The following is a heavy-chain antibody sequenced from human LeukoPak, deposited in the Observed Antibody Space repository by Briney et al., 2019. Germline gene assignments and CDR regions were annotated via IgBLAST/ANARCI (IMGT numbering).Heavy chain of an antibody. CDR3: TRRYGDHSGWAGYHDS. Sequence: QSGGSLRLSCVASGFRFSDYIMHWVRQAPGKGLEYVSSIRSDGSSTVYPNSVKGRFTISRDNSKSTLYLHLGSLRAEDTAVYYCTRRYGDHSGWAGYHDSWGQGTLVTVSS. V-gene: IGHV3-64*01. D-gene: IGHD6-19*01. CDR1: GFRFSDYI. CDR2: IRSDGSST. J-gene: IGHJ4*02.